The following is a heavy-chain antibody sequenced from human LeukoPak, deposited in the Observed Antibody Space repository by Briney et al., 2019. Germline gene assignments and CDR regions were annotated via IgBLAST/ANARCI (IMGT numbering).Heavy chain of an antibody. CDR2: IWYDGSNK. D-gene: IGHD4-17*01. V-gene: IGHV3-33*06. Sequence: GGSLRLSCAASGFTFSSYGMHWVRQAPGKGLEWVAVIWYDGSNKYYADSVKGRFTISRDNSKHTLYLQMNSLRAEDTAVYYCAKGSAVTTSNRLDYWGQGTLVTVSS. CDR1: GFTFSSYG. J-gene: IGHJ4*02. CDR3: AKGSAVTTSNRLDY.